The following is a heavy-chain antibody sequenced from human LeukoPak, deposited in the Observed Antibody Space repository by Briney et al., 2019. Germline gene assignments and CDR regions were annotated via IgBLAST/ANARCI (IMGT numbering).Heavy chain of an antibody. CDR1: GGSISSGSYY. V-gene: IGHV4-61*02. D-gene: IGHD3-10*01. J-gene: IGHJ4*02. CDR3: ARRARITMVRGVRAYYFDY. Sequence: PSETLSLTCTVSGGSISSGSYYWSWIRQPAGKGLEWIGRIYTSGSTNYNPSLKSRVTISVDTSKNQFSLKLSSVTAADTAVYYCARRARITMVRGVRAYYFDYWGQGTLVTVSS. CDR2: IYTSGST.